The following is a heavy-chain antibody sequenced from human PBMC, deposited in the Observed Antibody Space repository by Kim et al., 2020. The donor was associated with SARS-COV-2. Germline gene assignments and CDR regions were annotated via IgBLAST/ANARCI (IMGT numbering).Heavy chain of an antibody. CDR3: AGWIETRTHSYYYGMDV. CDR1: AFSFNTYA. Sequence: GGSLRLSCAASAFSFNTYAMSWVRQAPGKGLEWVSTISDRGTGTYYADSVKGRFTISRDNSKNTLYLQMNTLRAEDTAVYFCAGWIETRTHSYYYGMDVWGQGTTGTGSS. CDR2: ISDRGTGT. D-gene: IGHD2-2*03. V-gene: IGHV3-23*01. J-gene: IGHJ6*02.